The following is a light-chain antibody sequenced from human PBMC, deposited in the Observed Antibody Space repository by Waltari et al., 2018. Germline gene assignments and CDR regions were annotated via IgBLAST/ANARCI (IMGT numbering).Light chain of an antibody. V-gene: IGKV1-16*01. CDR2: YAS. J-gene: IGKJ1*01. Sequence: DIQMTQSPSSLSASVGDTVTITCRASQGISSYLAWFQQKPGKAPKPLIYYASNLESGVPSRFSGSGSGTEFTLTISSLQPEDFATYYCQQYNSAPWTFDQGTKVEIK. CDR3: QQYNSAPWT. CDR1: QGISSY.